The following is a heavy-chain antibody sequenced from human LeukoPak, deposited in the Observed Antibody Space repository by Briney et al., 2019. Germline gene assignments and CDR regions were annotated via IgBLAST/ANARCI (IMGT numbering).Heavy chain of an antibody. CDR3: ARQPTTYYYDSSGSTRGRYFDY. J-gene: IGHJ4*02. V-gene: IGHV5-51*01. Sequence: GESLQISRKGSGYSFTSYWIGWVRQMPGKGLEWMGIIYPGDSDTRYSPSFQGQVTISADKSISTAYLQWSSLKASDTAMYYCARQPTTYYYDSSGSTRGRYFDYWGQGTLVTVSS. CDR2: IYPGDSDT. CDR1: GYSFTSYW. D-gene: IGHD3-22*01.